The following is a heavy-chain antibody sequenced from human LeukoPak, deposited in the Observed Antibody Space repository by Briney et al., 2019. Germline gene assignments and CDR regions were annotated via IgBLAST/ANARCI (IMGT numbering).Heavy chain of an antibody. CDR1: GFTFSDYT. CDR3: ARGPPLFDP. V-gene: IGHV3-48*04. Sequence: GGSLRLSCVASGFTFSDYTMNWVRQAPGEGLGWISYIDISSSSTYYEDSVKGRFTISRDNAKNSLYLQMSSLRAEDTALYYCARGPPLFDPWGQGTLVTVSS. CDR2: IDISSSST. J-gene: IGHJ5*02.